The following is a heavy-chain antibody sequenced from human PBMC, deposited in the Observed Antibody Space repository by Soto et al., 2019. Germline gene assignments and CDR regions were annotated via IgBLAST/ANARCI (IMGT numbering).Heavy chain of an antibody. Sequence: GGSLRLSCVVSGFNVSHNYMSWFRQAPGMGLEWVSVIYRGFSTFYADSVKGRFTISRDDSKNTVYLQMNSLRAEDTAVYYCARDRSDSSRADSFDVWGQGTMVTVSS. CDR1: GFNVSHNY. CDR3: ARDRSDSSRADSFDV. D-gene: IGHD6-25*01. J-gene: IGHJ3*01. CDR2: IYRGFST. V-gene: IGHV3-53*01.